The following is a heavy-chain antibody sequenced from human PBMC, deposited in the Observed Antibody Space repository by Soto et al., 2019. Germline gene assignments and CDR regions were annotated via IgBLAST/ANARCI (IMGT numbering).Heavy chain of an antibody. CDR1: GFTFSPYW. D-gene: IGHD4-4*01. Sequence: GSLRLSCAASGFTFSPYWMHWVRQAPGKGLVWVSRINPDGSSTNYADSVKGRFTISRDNAKNTLYLQMNSLRAEDTAVYYCGRGGSNSPNGMDVWGQGTTVPVSS. V-gene: IGHV3-74*01. J-gene: IGHJ6*02. CDR2: INPDGSST. CDR3: GRGGSNSPNGMDV.